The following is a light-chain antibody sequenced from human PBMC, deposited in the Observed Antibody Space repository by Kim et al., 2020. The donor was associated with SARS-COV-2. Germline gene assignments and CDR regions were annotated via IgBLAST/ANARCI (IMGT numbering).Light chain of an antibody. Sequence: SPGQSVTISCTGPSSDVGGYNYVSWYQQPPGKAPKLMIYDVSKRPSGVPDRFSGSKSGNTASLTISGLQAEDEADYYCCSYAGSYVFGTGTKVTVL. J-gene: IGLJ1*01. V-gene: IGLV2-11*01. CDR3: CSYAGSYV. CDR1: SSDVGGYNY. CDR2: DVS.